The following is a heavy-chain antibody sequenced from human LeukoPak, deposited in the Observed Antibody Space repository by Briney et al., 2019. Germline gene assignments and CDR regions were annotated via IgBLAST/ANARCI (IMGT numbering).Heavy chain of an antibody. CDR1: GFTFSSSW. D-gene: IGHD2-2*01. V-gene: IGHV3-74*01. Sequence: GGSLRLSCAASGFTFSSSWMHWVRQAPGKGLVWVSRINSDGSSTSYTDSVKGRFTISGDNAKNTLYLQMNSLRAEDTAVYYCASRYCSSSSCWYYWGQGTLVTVSS. CDR3: ASRYCSSSSCWYY. CDR2: INSDGSST. J-gene: IGHJ4*02.